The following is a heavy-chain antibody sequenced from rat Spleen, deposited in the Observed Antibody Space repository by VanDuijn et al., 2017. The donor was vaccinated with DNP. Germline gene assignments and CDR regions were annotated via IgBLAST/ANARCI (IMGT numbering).Heavy chain of an antibody. CDR1: GFSLTSYT. V-gene: IGHV2-6*01. CDR3: SREGQPYYSMDA. J-gene: IGHJ4*01. Sequence: QVQLKESGPGLVQPSQTLSLTCTVSGFSLTSYTVSWVRQPPGKGLEWIASMSSGGSTYYNSALKSRLSISRDTSKSQVFLKVNSLQIEDTAIYFCSREGQPYYSMDAWGQGTSVTVSS. CDR2: MSSGGST. D-gene: IGHD1-12*01.